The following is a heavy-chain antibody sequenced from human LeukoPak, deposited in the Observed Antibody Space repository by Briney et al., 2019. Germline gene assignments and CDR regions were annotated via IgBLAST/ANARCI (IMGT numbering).Heavy chain of an antibody. D-gene: IGHD3-10*01. J-gene: IGHJ6*03. CDR1: GFTFSSYG. Sequence: PGGSLRLSCAASGFTFSSYGMHWVRQAPGKGLEWVAFIRYDGSNKYYADSVKGRFTISRDNSKNTLYLQMNSLRAEDTAVYYCAKADRLYYYGSGMYYYYYMDVWGKGTTVTISS. CDR2: IRYDGSNK. CDR3: AKADRLYYYGSGMYYYYYMDV. V-gene: IGHV3-30*02.